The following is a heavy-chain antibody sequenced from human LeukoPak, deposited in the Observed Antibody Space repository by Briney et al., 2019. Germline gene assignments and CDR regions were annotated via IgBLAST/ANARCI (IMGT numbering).Heavy chain of an antibody. CDR1: GYSFTSYW. V-gene: IGHV5-51*01. CDR2: IYPGDSDT. CDR3: ARRLYGSESYYNADAFDI. D-gene: IGHD3-10*01. Sequence: GESLKISCKGSGYSFTSYWIGWVRQMPGKGLEWMGIIYPGDSDTRYSPSFQGQVTISADKSISTAYLQWSSLKASDTAMYYCARRLYGSESYYNADAFDIWGQGTMVTVSS. J-gene: IGHJ3*02.